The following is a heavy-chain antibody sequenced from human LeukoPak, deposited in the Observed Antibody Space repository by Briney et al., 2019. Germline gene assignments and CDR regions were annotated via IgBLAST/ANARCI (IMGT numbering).Heavy chain of an antibody. Sequence: SETLSLTCTVSGGSISSYYWSWIRQPPGKGLEWIGYIYTSGSTNYNPSLKSRVTISVDTSKNQFSLKLSSVTAADTAVYYCARGRYCSADICSGGDAFDIWGQGAMVSVSS. CDR1: GGSISSYY. CDR2: IYTSGST. CDR3: ARGRYCSADICSGGDAFDI. V-gene: IGHV4-4*09. D-gene: IGHD2-15*01. J-gene: IGHJ3*02.